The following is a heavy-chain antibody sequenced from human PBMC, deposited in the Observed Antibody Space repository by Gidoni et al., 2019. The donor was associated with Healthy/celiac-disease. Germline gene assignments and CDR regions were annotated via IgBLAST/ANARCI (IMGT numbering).Heavy chain of an antibody. CDR3: AKAAGYSSSWYGDAFDI. CDR2: IRWNSGSI. CDR1: GFTFDDDA. J-gene: IGHJ3*02. D-gene: IGHD6-13*01. V-gene: IGHV3-9*01. Sequence: DVQLVESGGGLVQPGRSLILSCAASGFTFDDDAMHWVRQAPGKGLEWVSGIRWNSGSIGYADSVKGRFTISRDNAKNSLYLQMNSLRAEDTALYYCAKAAGYSSSWYGDAFDIWGQGTMVTVSS.